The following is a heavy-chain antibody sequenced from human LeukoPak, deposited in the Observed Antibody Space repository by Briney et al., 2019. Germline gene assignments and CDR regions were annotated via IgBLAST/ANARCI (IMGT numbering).Heavy chain of an antibody. V-gene: IGHV4-59*01. J-gene: IGHJ4*02. D-gene: IGHD3-3*01. CDR1: GVSNSSYY. Sequence: PSETLSLTCTVSGVSNSSYYWSWIRQPPGKGLEGFGYIYYSGSTNYNPSLKSRVTISVDTSKNQFSLKLSSVTAADTAVYYCARASRVFGVVMSSFDYWGQGTLVTVSS. CDR2: IYYSGST. CDR3: ARASRVFGVVMSSFDY.